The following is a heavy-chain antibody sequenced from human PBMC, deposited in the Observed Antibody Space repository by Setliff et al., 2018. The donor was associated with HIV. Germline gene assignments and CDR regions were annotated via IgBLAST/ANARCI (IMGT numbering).Heavy chain of an antibody. D-gene: IGHD3-10*01. J-gene: IGHJ4*02. CDR2: VDPQDGET. Sequence: ASVKVSCKASGYIFTDYYMHWVRQAPGEGLEWMGRVDPQDGETKYAEKFQGRVTITADTSTDTSDMELSSLRSEDTAVYYCATSGTSYYGSGSYHASGYWGQGTLVTVSS. V-gene: IGHV1-69-2*01. CDR1: GYIFTDYY. CDR3: ATSGTSYYGSGSYHASGY.